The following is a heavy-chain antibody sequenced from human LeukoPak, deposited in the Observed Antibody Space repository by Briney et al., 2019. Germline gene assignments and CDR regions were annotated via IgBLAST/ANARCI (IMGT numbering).Heavy chain of an antibody. CDR2: INPNSGGT. V-gene: IGHV1-2*02. CDR3: ARVLATVTPEGDAFDI. CDR1: GYTFTGYY. D-gene: IGHD4-17*01. Sequence: ASVTVSCKASGYTFTGYYMHWVRQAPGQGLEWMGWINPNSGGTNYAQKFQGRVTMTMDTSISTAYMELSRLRSDDTAVYYCARVLATVTPEGDAFDIWGQGTMVTVSS. J-gene: IGHJ3*02.